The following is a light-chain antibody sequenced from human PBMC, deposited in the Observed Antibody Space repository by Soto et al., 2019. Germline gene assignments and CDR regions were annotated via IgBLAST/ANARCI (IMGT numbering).Light chain of an antibody. CDR2: LNSDGRY. CDR3: QTWGNGGDVV. V-gene: IGLV4-69*01. J-gene: IGLJ2*01. Sequence: QSVLTQSPSASASLGASVKLTCTLSSGHSTYAISWHQQQPEKGPRYLMKLNSDGRYSKGDGITDRFSGTSSGAERYLTSSSLQSEDEADYDWQTWGNGGDVVFGGGTKVTV. CDR1: SGHSTYA.